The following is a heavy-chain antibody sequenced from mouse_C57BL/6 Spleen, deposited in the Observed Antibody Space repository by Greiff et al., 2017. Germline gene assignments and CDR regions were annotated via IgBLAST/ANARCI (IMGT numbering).Heavy chain of an antibody. CDR2: IDPETGGT. CDR1: GYTFTDYE. CDR3: TRTSLYYDYDGFAY. Sequence: QVQLQQSGAELVRPGASVTLSCKASGYTFTDYEMHWVKQTPVHGLEWIGAIDPETGGTAYNQKFKGKAILTADKSSSTAYMELRSLTSEDSAVYYCTRTSLYYDYDGFAYWGQGTLVTVSA. D-gene: IGHD2-4*01. J-gene: IGHJ3*01. V-gene: IGHV1-15*01.